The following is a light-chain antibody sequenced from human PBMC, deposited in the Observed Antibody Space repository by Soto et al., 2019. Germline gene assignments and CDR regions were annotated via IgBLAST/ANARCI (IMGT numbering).Light chain of an antibody. J-gene: IGKJ4*01. CDR3: QQYNTYPLT. V-gene: IGKV1-5*03. Sequence: DIQMTQSPSTLSASVGDRVSITCRASESISSWLAWYQQKPGKAPKILINKASNLESGVPSRFSGSGSGTEFXLTISSLQPDDFATYYCQQYNTYPLTFGGGTKVEIK. CDR1: ESISSW. CDR2: KAS.